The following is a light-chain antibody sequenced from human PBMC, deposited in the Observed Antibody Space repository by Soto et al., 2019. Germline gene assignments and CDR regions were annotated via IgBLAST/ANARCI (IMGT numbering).Light chain of an antibody. V-gene: IGKV3-11*01. CDR3: HQRQSWPRT. J-gene: IGKJ1*01. CDR2: DAS. Sequence: IVLTQSPATLSLSPGERATLSCRASQSVSGYLAWYQQKPGQAPRLLIYDASSRAKGIPARFTGSGSGTDFSLTISDVQPEDFALYYCHQRQSWPRTFGQGTKVAIK. CDR1: QSVSGY.